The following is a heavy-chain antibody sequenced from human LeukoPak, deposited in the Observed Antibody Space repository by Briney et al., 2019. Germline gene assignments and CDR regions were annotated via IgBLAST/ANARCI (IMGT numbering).Heavy chain of an antibody. D-gene: IGHD3-22*01. J-gene: IGHJ4*02. CDR3: ARRKGYDSSGADY. V-gene: IGHV5-51*01. CDR1: GYSFTTYW. CDR2: IYPGDSDT. Sequence: GESLKISGKASGYSFTTYWIAWVRQMPGKGLGWMGIIYPGDSDTIYSPSFQGQVTISADKSISTAYLQWSSLKASDTATYYCARRKGYDSSGADYWSQGTLLTVSS.